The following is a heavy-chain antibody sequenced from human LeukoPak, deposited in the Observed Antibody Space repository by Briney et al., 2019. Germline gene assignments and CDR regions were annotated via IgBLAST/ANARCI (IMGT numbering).Heavy chain of an antibody. J-gene: IGHJ4*02. Sequence: GGSLRLSCAASGFTFSSYGMYWVRQAPGKGLEWVAVISYDGSKKYYADSVKGRFTISRDNSKNTLYLQMNSLRAEDTAVYYCAKERDSGGSDLDYWGQGTLVTVSS. CDR1: GFTFSSYG. CDR2: ISYDGSKK. CDR3: AKERDSGGSDLDY. V-gene: IGHV3-30*18. D-gene: IGHD2-15*01.